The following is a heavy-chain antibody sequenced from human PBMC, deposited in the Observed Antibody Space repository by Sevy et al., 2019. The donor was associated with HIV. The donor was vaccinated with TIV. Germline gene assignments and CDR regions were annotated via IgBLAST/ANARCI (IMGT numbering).Heavy chain of an antibody. D-gene: IGHD4-17*01. Sequence: GGSLRLSCAASGFTFSSYSMNWVRQAPGKGLEWVSYISSSSSTIYYADSVKGRFTISRDNAKNSLYLQMNSLRAEDTAVYYCARDRANDYGPSYYFDYWGQGTLVTVSS. CDR3: ARDRANDYGPSYYFDY. CDR2: ISSSSSTI. V-gene: IGHV3-48*01. CDR1: GFTFSSYS. J-gene: IGHJ4*02.